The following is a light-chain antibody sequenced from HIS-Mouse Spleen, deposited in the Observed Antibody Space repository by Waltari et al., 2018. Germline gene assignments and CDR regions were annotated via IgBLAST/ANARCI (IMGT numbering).Light chain of an antibody. CDR2: WAS. V-gene: IGKV4-1*01. CDR3: QQYYSTPYT. Sequence: TINCKSSQSVLYSSNNKNYLAWYQQKPGQPPKLLIYWASTRESGVPDRFSGSGSGTDFTLTISSLQADDVAVYYCQQYYSTPYTFGQGTKLEIK. CDR1: QSVLYSSNNKNY. J-gene: IGKJ2*01.